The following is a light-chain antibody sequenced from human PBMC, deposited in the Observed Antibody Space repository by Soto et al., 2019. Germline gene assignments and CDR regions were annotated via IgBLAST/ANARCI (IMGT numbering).Light chain of an antibody. CDR1: QSVNSK. J-gene: IGKJ4*01. Sequence: EVVMTQSPVTLSVSPGERATLSCRASQSVNSKVAWYQQKPGKAPKLLTNDASTRAIGVPVRFSGSGSGTDFTLTISSLQSEDFGIYYCQQNNNCPFSFGGGTKVEIK. CDR3: QQNNNCPFS. V-gene: IGKV3-15*01. CDR2: DAS.